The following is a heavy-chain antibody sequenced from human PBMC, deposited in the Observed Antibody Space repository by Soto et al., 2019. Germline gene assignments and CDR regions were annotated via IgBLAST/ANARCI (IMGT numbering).Heavy chain of an antibody. V-gene: IGHV6-1*01. J-gene: IGHJ6*02. D-gene: IGHD6-19*01. CDR3: ARGVSIAVAATRKYCGMDV. CDR1: EDSVTSNSAT. Sequence: PSQTLSLTCAITEDSVTSNSATWNWIRQSPSRGLEWLGRTYYRSKWYNDYAVSVKSLIIINSDTSKNQFSLQLNSVTPEDTAVYYCARGVSIAVAATRKYCGMDVWGQGTTVTVSS. CDR2: TYYRSKWYN.